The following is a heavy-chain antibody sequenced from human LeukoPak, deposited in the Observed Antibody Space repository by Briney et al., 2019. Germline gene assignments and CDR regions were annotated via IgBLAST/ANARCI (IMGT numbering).Heavy chain of an antibody. J-gene: IGHJ4*02. D-gene: IGHD1-1*01. Sequence: PGGSLRLSCTAGGFTFSRYYMHGLRQAPGKGLVWVSRIDTDGSSTTYADSVKGRFTISRENARNTLYLQMNSLRAEDTAIYYCTRGGTLFGYWGQGTLVSVSS. V-gene: IGHV3-74*01. CDR1: GFTFSRYY. CDR2: IDTDGSST. CDR3: TRGGTLFGY.